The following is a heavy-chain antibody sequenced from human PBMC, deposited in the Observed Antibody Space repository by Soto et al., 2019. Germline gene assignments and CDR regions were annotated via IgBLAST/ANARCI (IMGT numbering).Heavy chain of an antibody. CDR2: ICYSGST. CDR1: GGSISSGGYY. D-gene: IGHD3-3*01. J-gene: IGHJ4*02. Sequence: SETLSLTCTVSGGSISSGGYYWSWIRQHPGKGLEWIGYICYSGSTYYNPSLKSRVTISVDTSKNQFSLKLSSVTAADTAVYYCARGNSGRTIFGVPNFDYWGQGTLVTVSS. V-gene: IGHV4-31*03. CDR3: ARGNSGRTIFGVPNFDY.